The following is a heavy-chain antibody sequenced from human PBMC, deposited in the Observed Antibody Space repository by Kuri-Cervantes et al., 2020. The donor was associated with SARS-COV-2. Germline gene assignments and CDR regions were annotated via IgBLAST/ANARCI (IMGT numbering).Heavy chain of an antibody. Sequence: SETLSLTCAVYGGSFSGYCWSWIRQPPGKGLEWIGSIYHSGSTYYNPSLKSRVTISVDTSKNQFSLKLSSVTAADTAVYYCARHFLAATFDYWGQGTLVTVSS. J-gene: IGHJ4*02. CDR2: IYHSGST. V-gene: IGHV4-34*01. CDR3: ARHFLAATFDY. CDR1: GGSFSGYC. D-gene: IGHD3-3*01.